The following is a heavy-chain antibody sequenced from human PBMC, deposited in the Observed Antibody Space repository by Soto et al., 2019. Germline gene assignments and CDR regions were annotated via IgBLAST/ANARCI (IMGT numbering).Heavy chain of an antibody. J-gene: IGHJ4*02. CDR2: INHSGST. V-gene: IGHV4-34*01. D-gene: IGHD3-10*01. Sequence: SETLSLTCAVYGGSFSGYYWSWIRQPPGKGLEWIGEINHSGSTNYNPSLKSRVTISVDKSKNQFSLKVNSVTAADTAVYYCARKAYYASGRINLFDSWGQGTLVTVSS. CDR1: GGSFSGYY. CDR3: ARKAYYASGRINLFDS.